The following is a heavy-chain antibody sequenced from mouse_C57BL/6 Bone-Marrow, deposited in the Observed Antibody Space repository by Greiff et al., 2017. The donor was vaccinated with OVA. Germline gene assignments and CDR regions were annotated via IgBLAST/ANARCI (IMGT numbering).Heavy chain of an antibody. Sequence: VQLQQSGAELVRPGASVKLSCTASGFNIKDDYMHWVKQRPEQGLEWIGWIDPENGDTESASKFQGKATITADTSSNTAYLQLSSLTSEDTAVYYCTTSGSRDYWGQGTTLTVSS. CDR1: GFNIKDDY. CDR2: IDPENGDT. V-gene: IGHV14-4*01. D-gene: IGHD1-3*01. J-gene: IGHJ2*01. CDR3: TTSGSRDY.